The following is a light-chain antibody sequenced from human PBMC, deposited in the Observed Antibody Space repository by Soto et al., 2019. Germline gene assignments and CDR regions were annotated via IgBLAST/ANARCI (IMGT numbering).Light chain of an antibody. J-gene: IGKJ2*01. CDR3: HQYGSSQFS. CDR2: DPT. V-gene: IGKV3D-20*01. CDR1: QSVSSTY. Sequence: EIVLTQSPATLSLSPGERATLSCGASQSVSSTYLAWYQQKPGLAPRLLIYDPTRRATGIPDRFSGSESGKDYTLNISILEPEDFAVYYCHQYGSSQFSFGQGTKLEIK.